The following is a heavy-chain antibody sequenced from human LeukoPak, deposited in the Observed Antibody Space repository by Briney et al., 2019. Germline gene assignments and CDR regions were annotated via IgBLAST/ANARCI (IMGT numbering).Heavy chain of an antibody. D-gene: IGHD3-10*01. CDR3: ASPAGYYYGSGSYYDYYYYMDV. CDR2: IRYDGSNK. CDR1: GFTFSSYG. Sequence: SGGSLRLSCAASGFTFSSYGMHWVRQAPGKGLEWVAFIRYDGSNKYYADSVKGRFTISRDNSKNTLYLQMNSLRAEDTAVYYCASPAGYYYGSGSYYDYYYYMDVWGKGTTVTISS. J-gene: IGHJ6*03. V-gene: IGHV3-30*02.